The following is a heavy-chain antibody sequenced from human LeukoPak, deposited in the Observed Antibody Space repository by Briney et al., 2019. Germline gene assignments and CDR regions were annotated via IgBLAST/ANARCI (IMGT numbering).Heavy chain of an antibody. J-gene: IGHJ6*02. CDR2: INHSGST. D-gene: IGHD6-6*01. V-gene: IGHV4-34*01. CDR3: ARHAPGPLIAAPYYYYYGMDV. Sequence: PSETLSLTCAVYGGSFSGYYWSWIRQPPGKGLEWIGEINHSGSTNYNPSLKSRVTISVDTSKNQFSLKLSSVTAADTAVYYCARHAPGPLIAAPYYYYYGMDVWGQGTTVTVSS. CDR1: GGSFSGYY.